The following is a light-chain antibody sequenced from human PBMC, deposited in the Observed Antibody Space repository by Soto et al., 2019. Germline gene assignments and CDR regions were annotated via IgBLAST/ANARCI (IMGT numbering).Light chain of an antibody. J-gene: IGKJ1*01. CDR3: QQYGSSPWT. CDR1: QSVSSSY. Sequence: EVVMTQSPATLSVSPGERATLSCRASQSVSSSYLAWYQQKPGQAPRLLIYGASTRAAGIPDRFSGSESGTDFTLTINRLEPEDVAVYFCQQYGSSPWTFGQGTKVDIK. CDR2: GAS. V-gene: IGKV3-20*01.